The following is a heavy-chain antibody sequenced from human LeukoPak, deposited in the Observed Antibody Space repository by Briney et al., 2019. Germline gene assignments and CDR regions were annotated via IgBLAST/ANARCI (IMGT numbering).Heavy chain of an antibody. CDR2: INHSGST. J-gene: IGHJ4*02. Sequence: PSETLSLTCAVYGGSFSGNYWSWIRQPPGKGLEWIGEINHSGSTNYNPSLKSRVTISVDTSKNQFSLKLSSVTAADTAVYHCASISRYGDYDYWGQGTLVTVSS. CDR1: GGSFSGNY. D-gene: IGHD4-17*01. V-gene: IGHV4-34*01. CDR3: ASISRYGDYDY.